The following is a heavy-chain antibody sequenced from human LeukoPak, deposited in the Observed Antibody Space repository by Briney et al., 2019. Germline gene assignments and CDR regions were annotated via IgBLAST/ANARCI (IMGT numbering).Heavy chain of an antibody. Sequence: ASVKVSCKASGYTFTSYDINWVRQATRQGLEWMGWMNPNSGNTGYAQKFQGRVTMTRNTSISTAYMELSSLRSEDTAVYYCARWGGDLGATGDDPWGQGTLVTVSS. V-gene: IGHV1-8*01. CDR3: ARWGGDLGATGDDP. CDR1: GYTFTSYD. D-gene: IGHD1-26*01. CDR2: MNPNSGNT. J-gene: IGHJ5*02.